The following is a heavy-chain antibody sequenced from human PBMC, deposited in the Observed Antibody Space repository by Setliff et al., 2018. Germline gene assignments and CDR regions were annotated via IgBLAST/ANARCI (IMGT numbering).Heavy chain of an antibody. V-gene: IGHV3-33*06. D-gene: IGHD3-22*01. CDR3: AKATSLVITLQYFDY. CDR1: GFTFSSYG. CDR2: IWYDGSNK. Sequence: GGSLRLSCAASGFTFSSYGMHWVRQAPGKGLEWVALIWYDGSNKYYADSVKDRFTISRDNSKNTLYLQMNSLRAEDTAVYYCAKATSLVITLQYFDYWGQGTLVTVSS. J-gene: IGHJ4*02.